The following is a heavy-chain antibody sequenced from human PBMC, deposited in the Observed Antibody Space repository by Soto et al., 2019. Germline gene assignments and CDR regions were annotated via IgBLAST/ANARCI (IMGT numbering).Heavy chain of an antibody. CDR2: ISSNGGST. D-gene: IGHD5-12*01. Sequence: EVQLAESGGGLVQPGGSLRLSCAASGFTFSSYAMHWVRQAPGKGLEYVSAISSNGGSTYYANSVKGRFTISRDNSKNTLYLQMGSLRAEDMAVYYCARDGIQGVATYRTYYYYMDVWGKGTTVTVSS. V-gene: IGHV3-64*01. CDR1: GFTFSSYA. J-gene: IGHJ6*03. CDR3: ARDGIQGVATYRTYYYYMDV.